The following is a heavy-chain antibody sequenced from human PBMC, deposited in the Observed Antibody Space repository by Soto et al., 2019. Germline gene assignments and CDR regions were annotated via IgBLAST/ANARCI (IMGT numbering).Heavy chain of an antibody. Sequence: QVQLVQSGAEVTKPGASVKVSCKASGYTFSGYAIAWVRQAPGQGLEWMGWVSAYTCQTDYAQNLQGRVSMTTATSTSTAYMELRSLTSDDTAVYYCARPSGSYGDYAWSLSYWGQGTLVTVSS. CDR2: VSAYTCQT. V-gene: IGHV1-18*01. J-gene: IGHJ4*02. CDR3: ARPSGSYGDYAWSLSY. CDR1: GYTFSGYA. D-gene: IGHD4-17*01.